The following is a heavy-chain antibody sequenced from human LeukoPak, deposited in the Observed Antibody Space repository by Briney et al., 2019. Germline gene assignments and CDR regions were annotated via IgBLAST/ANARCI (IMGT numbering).Heavy chain of an antibody. D-gene: IGHD6-13*01. V-gene: IGHV4-34*01. J-gene: IGHJ4*02. CDR3: AGVGWGSSWFHY. Sequence: RTSETLSLTCAVYGGSFSGYYWSWIRQPPGKGLEWIGEINHSGSTNYNPSLKSRVTISVDTSKNQFSLKLSSVTAADTAVYYCAGVGWGSSWFHYWGQGTLVTVSS. CDR2: INHSGST. CDR1: GGSFSGYY.